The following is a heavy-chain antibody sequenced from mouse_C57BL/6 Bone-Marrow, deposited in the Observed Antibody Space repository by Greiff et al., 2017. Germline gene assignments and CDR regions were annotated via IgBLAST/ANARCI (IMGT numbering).Heavy chain of an antibody. D-gene: IGHD1-1*01. Sequence: EVQLQESGAELVRPGASVTLSCTASGFNIKDDYMHWVKQRPEQGLEWIGWIDPENGDTEYASKFQGKATITADTSSNTAYLQLSSLTSEDTAVYYCTYFTTVAVRYYFDYWGQGTTLTVSS. CDR3: TYFTTVAVRYYFDY. J-gene: IGHJ2*01. V-gene: IGHV14-4*01. CDR1: GFNIKDDY. CDR2: IDPENGDT.